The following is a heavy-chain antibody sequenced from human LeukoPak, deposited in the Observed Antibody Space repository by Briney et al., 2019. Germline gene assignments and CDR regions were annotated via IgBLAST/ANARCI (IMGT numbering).Heavy chain of an antibody. CDR1: GFTFSSYS. J-gene: IGHJ5*02. D-gene: IGHD6-13*01. CDR3: ARGHSSSPNWFDP. Sequence: GGSLRLSCAASGFTFSSYSMNWVRQAPGKGLEWVSYTSSSSSSNTNYADSVKGRFTISRDNAKNSLYLQMNSLRAEDTAVYYCARGHSSSPNWFDPWGQGTLVTVSS. CDR2: TSSSSSSNT. V-gene: IGHV3-48*01.